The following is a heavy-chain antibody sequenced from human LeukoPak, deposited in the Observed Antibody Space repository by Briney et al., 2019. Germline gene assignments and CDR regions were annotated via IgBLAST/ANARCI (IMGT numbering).Heavy chain of an antibody. V-gene: IGHV3-7*01. CDR1: GFTFSSYW. D-gene: IGHD3-16*01. CDR3: ARVMSASVWRSYGSYYYYYYMDI. Sequence: GGSLRLSCAASGFTFSSYWMSWVRQAPGKGLEWVANIKQDGSEKYSVDSVKGRFTISRDDAKNSLYMQMNSLRAEDTAVYYCARVMSASVWRSYGSYYYYYYMDIWGKGTTVTVSS. J-gene: IGHJ6*03. CDR2: IKQDGSEK.